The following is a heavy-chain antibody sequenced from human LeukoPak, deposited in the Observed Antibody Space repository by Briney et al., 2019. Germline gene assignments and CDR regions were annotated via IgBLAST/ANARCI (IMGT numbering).Heavy chain of an antibody. CDR1: GFTFNSYG. Sequence: GGSLRLSCAASGFTFNSYGMHWVREAPGKGLEWVAVISYDGSNKYYADSVKGQFTISRDNSENTLYLQMNSLRADDTAVYDGAKEVQRRALDYWVQGTLVTVSS. CDR3: AKEVQRRALDY. V-gene: IGHV3-30*18. CDR2: ISYDGSNK. J-gene: IGHJ4*02. D-gene: IGHD6-25*01.